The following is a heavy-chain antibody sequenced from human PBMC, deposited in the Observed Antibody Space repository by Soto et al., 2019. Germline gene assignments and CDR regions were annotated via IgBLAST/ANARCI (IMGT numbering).Heavy chain of an antibody. V-gene: IGHV3-30*03. CDR2: ISYDGTKT. CDR1: GFTFSGFG. J-gene: IGHJ4*02. CDR3: AREGRWLQPPDY. D-gene: IGHD5-12*01. Sequence: AQLVESGGGVVQPGRSLRLSCAPSGFTFSGFGMFWVRQAPGKGLEWVSFISYDGTKTYYADSVKGRFTISRDNPKSTLFLQMDSLRVDDTAVYYCAREGRWLQPPDYWGQGTLVTVSS.